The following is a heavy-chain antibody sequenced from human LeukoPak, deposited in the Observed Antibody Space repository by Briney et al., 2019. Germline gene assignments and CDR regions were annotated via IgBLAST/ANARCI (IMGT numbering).Heavy chain of an antibody. D-gene: IGHD3-22*01. CDR2: IPDGSSNT. CDR1: GFTFSSYA. CDR3: ARRVIVVGLDY. J-gene: IGHJ4*02. Sequence: PGGSLRLSCAASGFTFSSYAMSWVRETPGKGLEWVSTIPDGSSNTYYADSVKGRFTISRDNAKNSLYLQMNSLRAEDTAVYYCARRVIVVGLDYWGQGTLVTVSS. V-gene: IGHV3-21*01.